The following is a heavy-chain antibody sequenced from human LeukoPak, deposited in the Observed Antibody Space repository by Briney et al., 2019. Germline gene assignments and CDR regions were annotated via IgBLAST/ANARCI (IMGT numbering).Heavy chain of an antibody. CDR3: ARGPSPHYDFWSGYPYYYYYYMDV. Sequence: SETLSLTCTVSGGSISSGGYYCSWIRQHPGKGLEWIGYIYYSGSTYYNPSLKSRVTISVDTSKNQFALKLSSVTAADTAVYYCARGPSPHYDFWSGYPYYYYYYMDVWGKGTTVTVSS. CDR1: GGSISSGGYY. D-gene: IGHD3-3*01. V-gene: IGHV4-31*03. J-gene: IGHJ6*03. CDR2: IYYSGST.